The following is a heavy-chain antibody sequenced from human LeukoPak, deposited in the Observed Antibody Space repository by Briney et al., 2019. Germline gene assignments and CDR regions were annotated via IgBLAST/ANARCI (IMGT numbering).Heavy chain of an antibody. CDR1: GFTFSSYG. CDR2: ISGSGGST. V-gene: IGHV3-23*01. D-gene: IGHD3-22*01. CDR3: ARSRMIVVVIGREPDAFDI. Sequence: GGSLRLSSAASGFTFSSYGMSWVRQAPGKGLEWVSAISGSGGSTYYADSVKGRFTISRDNSKNTLYLQMNSLRAEDTAVYYCARSRMIVVVIGREPDAFDIWGQGTMVTVSS. J-gene: IGHJ3*02.